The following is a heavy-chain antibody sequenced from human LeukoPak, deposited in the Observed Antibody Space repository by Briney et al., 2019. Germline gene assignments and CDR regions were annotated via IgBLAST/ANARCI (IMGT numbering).Heavy chain of an antibody. CDR2: ISHDGSKK. Sequence: GGSLRLSCAASGFTFSTYSMHWVHQAPGKGLEWVALISHDGSKKYYADSVKGRFTISRDNSKNTLYLQMNSLRAEDTAVYYCARGGVDYWGQGTLVTVSS. V-gene: IGHV3-30*04. CDR1: GFTFSTYS. CDR3: ARGGVDY. D-gene: IGHD3-10*01. J-gene: IGHJ4*02.